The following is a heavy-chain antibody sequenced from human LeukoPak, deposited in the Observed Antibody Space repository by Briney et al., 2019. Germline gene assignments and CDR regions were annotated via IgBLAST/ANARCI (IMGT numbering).Heavy chain of an antibody. V-gene: IGHV3-30*18. CDR2: ISYDGSNK. CDR3: AKEGIAVAGSYFDY. CDR1: GFTFSSYG. D-gene: IGHD6-19*01. J-gene: IGHJ4*02. Sequence: GGSLRLSCAASGFTFSSYGMHWVRQAPGKGLEWVAVISYDGSNKYYADSVKGRFTISRDNSKNTLYLQMNSLRAEDTAVYYCAKEGIAVAGSYFDYWGQGTLVTVSS.